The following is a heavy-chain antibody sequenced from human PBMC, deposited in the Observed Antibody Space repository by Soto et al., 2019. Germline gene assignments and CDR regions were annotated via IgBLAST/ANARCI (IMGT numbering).Heavy chain of an antibody. CDR1: GGSISRYY. CDR3: ARYPSRAAFDY. D-gene: IGHD6-25*01. Sequence: SEMLSLTCTVSGGSISRYYWSWIRQTPGKGLEWIGYIYYSGSTNYNPSLKSRVTISVDTSKNQFSLKLSSVTAADTAVYYCARYPSRAAFDYWGQGTLVTVSS. CDR2: IYYSGST. V-gene: IGHV4-59*01. J-gene: IGHJ4*02.